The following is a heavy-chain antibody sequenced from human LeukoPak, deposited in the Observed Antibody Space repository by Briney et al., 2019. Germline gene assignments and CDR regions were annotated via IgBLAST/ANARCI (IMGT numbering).Heavy chain of an antibody. CDR3: AKPVAHGEGIGIRVAMVDC. CDR2: ISWDGGTT. D-gene: IGHD2-2*01. Sequence: GGSLRLSCAASGFTFDDYALHWVRQPPGKGLEWVSLISWDGGTTYYADSVQGRFTISRDNSKNSLYLQMNNLRAEDTAFYYCAKPVAHGEGIGIRVAMVDCWGQGTLVTVSS. J-gene: IGHJ4*02. V-gene: IGHV3-43D*03. CDR1: GFTFDDYA.